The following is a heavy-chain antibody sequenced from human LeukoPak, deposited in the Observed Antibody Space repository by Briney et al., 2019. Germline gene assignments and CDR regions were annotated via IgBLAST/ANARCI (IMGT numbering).Heavy chain of an antibody. Sequence: ASVKVSCKASGYTFTSYGISWVRQAPGQGLEWMGWISAYNGNTNYAQKLQGRVTMTTDTSTSTAYMELRSLRSDDTAVYYCARGRWELRYYYYYMDVWGKGTTVTVSS. J-gene: IGHJ6*03. CDR1: GYTFTSYG. V-gene: IGHV1-18*01. D-gene: IGHD1-26*01. CDR3: ARGRWELRYYYYYMDV. CDR2: ISAYNGNT.